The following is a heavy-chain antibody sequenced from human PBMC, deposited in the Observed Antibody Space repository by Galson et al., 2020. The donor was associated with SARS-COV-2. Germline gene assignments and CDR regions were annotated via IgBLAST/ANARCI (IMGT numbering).Heavy chain of an antibody. CDR2: SSSSSSYI. Sequence: KIGESLKISCAASGFTFSSYSMNWVRQAPGKGLEWVSSSSSSSSYIYYADSVKGRFTISRDNAKNSLYLQMNSLRAEDTAVYYCARDRKRWQTDAFDIWGQGTMVTVSS. CDR1: GFTFSSYS. CDR3: ARDRKRWQTDAFDI. J-gene: IGHJ3*02. V-gene: IGHV3-21*01.